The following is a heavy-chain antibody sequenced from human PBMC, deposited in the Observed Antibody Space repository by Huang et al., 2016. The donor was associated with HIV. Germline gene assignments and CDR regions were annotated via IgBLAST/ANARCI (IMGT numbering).Heavy chain of an antibody. CDR1: GGSIRSDNYY. Sequence: QLQLQESGPGLVKPSETLSLTCTVSGGSIRSDNYYWGWIRQPPGKGLAWIGSIYYSGSSYYNPSLKSRVTITGDTSKNQFSRKMRSVTAADTAVYYCARLPGSITMIRGVITDPYWGQGTLVTVSS. CDR3: ARLPGSITMIRGVITDPY. J-gene: IGHJ4*02. D-gene: IGHD3-10*01. V-gene: IGHV4-39*01. CDR2: IYYSGSS.